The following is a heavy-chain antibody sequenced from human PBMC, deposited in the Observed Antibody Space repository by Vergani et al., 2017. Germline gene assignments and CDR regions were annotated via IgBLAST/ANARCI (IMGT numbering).Heavy chain of an antibody. CDR2: IYPADSDT. V-gene: IGHV5-51*01. CDR1: EYSFGNYW. J-gene: IGHJ4*02. Sequence: EVELVQSGPEMRKPGESLKISCKGSEYSFGNYWIGWVLQMPGKGLEWMGIIYPADSDTRYSPSFQGQVTISADKSISTAFLQWDGLKASDTALYYCARHTTYTDSWGQGTLVTVSS. D-gene: IGHD1-1*01. CDR3: ARHTTYTDS.